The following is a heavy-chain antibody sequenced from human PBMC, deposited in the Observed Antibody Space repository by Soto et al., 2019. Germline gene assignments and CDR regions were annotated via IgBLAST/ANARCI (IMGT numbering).Heavy chain of an antibody. D-gene: IGHD5-18*01. V-gene: IGHV3-48*02. CDR1: GFTFSSYS. J-gene: IGHJ4*01. CDR2: ISSSSSTI. Sequence: EVQLVESGGGLVQPGGSLRLSCAASGFTFSSYSMNWVRQAPGKGLEWVSYISSSSSTIYYADSVKGRFTISSDNAKNSLYLQMNSLRDEDTAVYYCAIGAWIQLWQGGPDFNYFYYSGHGTLVALSS. CDR3: AIGAWIQLWQGGPDFNYFYY.